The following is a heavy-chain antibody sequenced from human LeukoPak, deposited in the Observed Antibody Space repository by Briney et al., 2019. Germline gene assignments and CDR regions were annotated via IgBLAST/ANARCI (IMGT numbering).Heavy chain of an antibody. D-gene: IGHD2-21*02. J-gene: IGHJ5*02. Sequence: SETLSLTCTVSGGSISTYYWSWIRQTPGKGLEWIGYIYSSGSTKLSPSLKSRVTISVDTSKNQFSLKLSSVTAADTAVYYCARYTDCSGSDSYTNWFGPWGQGTLVTVSS. CDR3: ARYTDCSGSDSYTNWFGP. CDR2: IYSSGST. CDR1: GGSISTYY. V-gene: IGHV4-59*01.